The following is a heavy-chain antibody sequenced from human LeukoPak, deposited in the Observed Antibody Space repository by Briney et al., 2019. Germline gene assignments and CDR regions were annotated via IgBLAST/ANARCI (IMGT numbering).Heavy chain of an antibody. V-gene: IGHV3-49*04. J-gene: IGHJ3*02. Sequence: GGSLRLSCTASGFAFGDYAMSWVRQAPGKGLEWVGFIRSKAYGGTTEYAASVKGRFTISRDDSKSVAYLQMNSLKTEDTAVYYCTRDPRGSYGPDAFDIWGQGTMVTVSS. D-gene: IGHD1-26*01. CDR2: IRSKAYGGTT. CDR1: GFAFGDYA. CDR3: TRDPRGSYGPDAFDI.